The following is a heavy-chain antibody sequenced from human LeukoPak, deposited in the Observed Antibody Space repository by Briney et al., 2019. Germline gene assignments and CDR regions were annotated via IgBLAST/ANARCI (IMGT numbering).Heavy chain of an antibody. D-gene: IGHD3-10*01. CDR2: INSDGSST. CDR1: GFTFSSYW. Sequence: GGSLRLSCAASGFTFSSYWMHWVRQAPGKGLVWVSRINSDGSSTSYADSVKGRFTISRDNSRNTVFLQMNRLRPEDTAVYYCVKEAYYGWGSSPTFYFDYWGQGTRVTVSS. J-gene: IGHJ4*02. V-gene: IGHV3-74*01. CDR3: VKEAYYGWGSSPTFYFDY.